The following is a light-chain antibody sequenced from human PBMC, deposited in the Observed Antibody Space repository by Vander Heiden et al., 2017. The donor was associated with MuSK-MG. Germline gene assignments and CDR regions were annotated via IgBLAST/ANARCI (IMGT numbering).Light chain of an antibody. V-gene: IGKV3-11*01. CDR2: DAS. CDR1: QNINNY. CDR3: QQRNLGHPLGM. J-gene: IGKJ1*01. Sequence: EIVLTQSPVTLSLSPGERATLSCRASQNINNYLAWYQQKPGQAPRLLIFDASNRATGIKARFSGSGDGTDFILTISSREPEDFAVYFCQQRNLGHPLGMFGQGTKVEIK.